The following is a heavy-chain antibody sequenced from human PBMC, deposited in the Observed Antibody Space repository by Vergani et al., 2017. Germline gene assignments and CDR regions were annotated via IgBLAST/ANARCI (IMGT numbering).Heavy chain of an antibody. CDR2: ISWNSNII. D-gene: IGHD6-6*01. Sequence: EVQLEESGGGLVLPGRSLRLSCVASGFTSAGYAMHWVRQAPGKGLGWVSGISWNSNIIGYGVSVKGRFTISRDNAKNSLYLQINSLRAEDTALYYCAKDLGSSSGGGWFDPWGQGTLVTVAS. CDR3: AKDLGSSSGGGWFDP. J-gene: IGHJ5*02. CDR1: GFTSAGYA. V-gene: IGHV3-9*02.